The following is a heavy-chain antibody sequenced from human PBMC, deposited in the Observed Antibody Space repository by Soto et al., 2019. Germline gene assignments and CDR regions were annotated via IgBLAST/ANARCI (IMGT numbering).Heavy chain of an antibody. CDR2: INTDNGNT. D-gene: IGHD6-6*01. CDR1: GYTFTTYA. J-gene: IGHJ4*02. CDR3: SRTGDSTSSFFFDF. V-gene: IGHV1-3*04. Sequence: QVQLVQSGAEVKKPGASVKVSCKASGYTFTTYAMHWVRQAPGQRLEWMGWINTDNGNTKYSEKLQGRVTISSETSATTVYMELSSLRSEDTAVYYCSRTGDSTSSFFFDFWGQGTLVTVSS.